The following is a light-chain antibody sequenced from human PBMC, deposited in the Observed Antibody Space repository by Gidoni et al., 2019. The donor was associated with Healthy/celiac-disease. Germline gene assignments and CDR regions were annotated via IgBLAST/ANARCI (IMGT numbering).Light chain of an antibody. CDR2: DVS. Sequence: QSALTQPRSVSGSPGQSVTISCTGTSSEVGGYNYVSWYQPHPGKAPKLMIYDVSKRPSGVPDRFSGSKSGNTASLTISGLQAEDEADYYCCSYAGSSYVFGTGTKVTVL. CDR1: SSEVGGYNY. J-gene: IGLJ1*01. V-gene: IGLV2-11*01. CDR3: CSYAGSSYV.